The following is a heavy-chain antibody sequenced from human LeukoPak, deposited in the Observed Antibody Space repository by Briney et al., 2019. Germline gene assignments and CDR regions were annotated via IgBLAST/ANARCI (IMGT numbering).Heavy chain of an antibody. CDR3: ARVNYPRYYYGMDV. CDR1: GFTFDEYP. J-gene: IGHJ6*02. V-gene: IGHV3-43*01. CDR2: ITWDGGKT. Sequence: GGSLRLSCAASGFTFDEYPMHWVRQGPGKGLEWVSLITWDGGKTYYADSVKGRFTISRDNSKDSLYLQMNSLSAEDTALYYCARVNYPRYYYGMDVWGQGTTVTVSS. D-gene: IGHD5-24*01.